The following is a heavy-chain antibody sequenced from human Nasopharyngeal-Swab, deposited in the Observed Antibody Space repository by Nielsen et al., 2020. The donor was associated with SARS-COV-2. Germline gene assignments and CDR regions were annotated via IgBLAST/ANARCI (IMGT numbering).Heavy chain of an antibody. V-gene: IGHV3-23*01. Sequence: GESLKISCAASGFTFSSYAMSWVRQAPGKGLEWVSAISGSGGSTYYADSVKGRFTISRDNSKNTLYLQMNSLRAEDTAVYYCARNSFGHYNLLTGYQGYYFDYWGQGTLVTVSS. D-gene: IGHD3-9*01. J-gene: IGHJ4*02. CDR1: GFTFSSYA. CDR3: ARNSFGHYNLLTGYQGYYFDY. CDR2: ISGSGGST.